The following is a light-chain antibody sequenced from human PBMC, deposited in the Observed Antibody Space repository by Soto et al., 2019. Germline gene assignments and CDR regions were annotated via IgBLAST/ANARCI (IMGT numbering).Light chain of an antibody. CDR3: SSFAGNNNLV. J-gene: IGLJ2*01. CDR2: EVS. V-gene: IGLV2-8*01. CDR1: SSDVGGYNY. Sequence: QSALTQPPSASGSPGQSVTISCTGTSSDVGGYNYVSWYQQHPGKAPNLMFSEVSKRPSGVPDRFSGSKSGNTASLTVSGLQAEDEADYYCSSFAGNNNLVFGGGTKLTVL.